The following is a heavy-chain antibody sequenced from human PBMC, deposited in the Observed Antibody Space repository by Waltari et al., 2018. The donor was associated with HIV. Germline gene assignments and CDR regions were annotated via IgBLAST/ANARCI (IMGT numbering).Heavy chain of an antibody. CDR1: RGSFSGSY. D-gene: IGHD4-17*01. V-gene: IGHV4-34*02. J-gene: IGHJ2*01. Sequence: QVQLQPWGSGLLKPSETLYRTRVAHRGSFSGSYWSWLRQPPGKGLEWIGEINHNRVANYNPSLKKRVIMSVDISKNQFSLKLDSVPAADTALYYCARGPRPSTVTAPGWYFDLWGRGTLVIVSS. CDR3: ARGPRPSTVTAPGWYFDL. CDR2: INHNRVA.